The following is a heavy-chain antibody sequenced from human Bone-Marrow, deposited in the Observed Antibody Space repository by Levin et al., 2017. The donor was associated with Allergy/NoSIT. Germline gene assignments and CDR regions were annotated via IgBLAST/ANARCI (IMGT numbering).Heavy chain of an antibody. CDR3: ARADLDGDQCGL. CDR2: INPDGSEDST. Sequence: ASVKVSCKASGYTFANYYLHWVRQAPGQGLEWMAVINPDGSEDSTTYSDKYQGRVHMTRDMSTSTIYMEMISLTSDDTAVYFCARADLDGDQCGLWGQGSLVTVSS. J-gene: IGHJ4*02. D-gene: IGHD2-21*02. CDR1: GYTFANYY. V-gene: IGHV1-46*01.